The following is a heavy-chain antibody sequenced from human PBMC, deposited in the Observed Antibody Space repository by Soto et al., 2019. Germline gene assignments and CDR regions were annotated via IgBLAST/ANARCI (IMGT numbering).Heavy chain of an antibody. J-gene: IGHJ4*02. CDR3: AADPGGGGY. D-gene: IGHD3-10*01. V-gene: IGHV3-53*01. CDR1: GFTVSNNY. Sequence: EVQLVESGGGLIQPGGSLRLSCAVSGFTVSNNYMSWVRQAPGKGLEGVSVIYSGGYTAYGDSVKGRFTISRDNSKNNQYLQMKGLRADEPGVFFRAADPGGGGYWGQGTLVTVSS. CDR2: IYSGGYT.